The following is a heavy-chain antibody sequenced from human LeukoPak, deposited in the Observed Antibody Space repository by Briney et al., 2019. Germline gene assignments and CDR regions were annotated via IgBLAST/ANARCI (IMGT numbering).Heavy chain of an antibody. J-gene: IGHJ6*03. CDR3: GRGARARGWFGGPDHYYYMDV. V-gene: IGHV3-11*04. CDR1: GFTFSDYY. CDR2: ISSSGSTI. D-gene: IGHD3-10*01. Sequence: TGGSLRLSCAASGFTFSDYYMSRIRQAPGKGLEWVSYISSSGSTIYYADSVKGRFTISRDNAKNSLYLQMNSLRAEDTAVYYCGRGARARGWFGGPDHYYYMDVWGKGTTVTISS.